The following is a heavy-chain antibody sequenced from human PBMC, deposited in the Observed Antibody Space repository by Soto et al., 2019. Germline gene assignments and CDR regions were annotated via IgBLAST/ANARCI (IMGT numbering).Heavy chain of an antibody. J-gene: IGHJ6*02. CDR3: ARASEGDFWSGYYYGMDV. D-gene: IGHD3-3*01. CDR1: GFTFNRST. V-gene: IGHV3-21*06. CDR2: ITSDSGDI. Sequence: PGGSLGLSCTASGFTFNRSTMNWVRQAPGKGPEWVSSITSDSGDINYADSVRGRFTISRDNAKNSLYLQMSSLRAEDTAVYYCARASEGDFWSGYYYGMDVWGQGTTVTVSS.